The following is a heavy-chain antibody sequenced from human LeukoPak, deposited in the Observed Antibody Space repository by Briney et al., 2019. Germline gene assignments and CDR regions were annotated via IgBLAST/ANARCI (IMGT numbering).Heavy chain of an antibody. CDR2: ISAYNGNT. CDR1: GYTFTSYG. Sequence: ASVKVSCKASGYTFTSYGISWVRQAPGQGLEWMGWISAYNGNTNYAQKLQGRVTMTTDTSTSTAYMELSSLRSEDTAVYYCAREESNQRGNYYYYMDVWGKGTTVTVSS. D-gene: IGHD4-11*01. V-gene: IGHV1-18*01. J-gene: IGHJ6*03. CDR3: AREESNQRGNYYYYMDV.